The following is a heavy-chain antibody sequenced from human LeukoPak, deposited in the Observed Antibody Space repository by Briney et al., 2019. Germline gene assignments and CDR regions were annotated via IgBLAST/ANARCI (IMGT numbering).Heavy chain of an antibody. Sequence: GGSLRLSCSASGFTFSSYAKHWVRQAPGKGLEYVSAISSNGGSTYYADSVKGRFTISRDNSKNTLYLQMSSLRAEDTAVYYCVKGITMVRGVLDYWGQGTLVTVSS. CDR3: VKGITMVRGVLDY. CDR2: ISSNGGST. J-gene: IGHJ4*02. V-gene: IGHV3-64D*06. D-gene: IGHD3-10*01. CDR1: GFTFSSYA.